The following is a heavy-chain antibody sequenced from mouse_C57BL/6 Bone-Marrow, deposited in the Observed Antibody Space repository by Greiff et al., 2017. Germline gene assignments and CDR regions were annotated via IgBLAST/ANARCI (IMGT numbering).Heavy chain of an antibody. CDR1: GFTFSSYA. V-gene: IGHV5-4*01. D-gene: IGHD2-5*01. CDR2: ISDGGSYT. J-gene: IGHJ1*03. Sequence: EVKLVESGGGLVKPGGSLKLSCAASGFTFSSYAMSWVRQTPEKRLEWVATISDGGSYTYYPDNVKGRFTISRDNAKNNLYLQMSHLKSGDTAVYYCARDRGFYSNYEGYFDVWGTGTTVTVSS. CDR3: ARDRGFYSNYEGYFDV.